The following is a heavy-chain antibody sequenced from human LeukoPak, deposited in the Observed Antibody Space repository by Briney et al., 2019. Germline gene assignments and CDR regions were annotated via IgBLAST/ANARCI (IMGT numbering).Heavy chain of an antibody. CDR2: IWYDGSNK. D-gene: IGHD1-1*01. CDR1: GFTFSSYG. V-gene: IGHV3-33*01. Sequence: PGGSLRLSCAASGFTFSSYGMHWVRQAPGKGLEWVAGIWYDGSNKYYADSVKGRFTISRDNSKNTLYLQMNSLRAEDTAVYYCARGATGTTDYWGQGTLVTVSS. CDR3: ARGATGTTDY. J-gene: IGHJ4*02.